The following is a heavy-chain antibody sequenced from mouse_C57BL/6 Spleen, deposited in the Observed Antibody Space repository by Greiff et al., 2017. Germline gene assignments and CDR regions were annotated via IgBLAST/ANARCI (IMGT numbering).Heavy chain of an antibody. V-gene: IGHV1-80*01. D-gene: IGHD1-1*01. CDR1: GYAFSSYW. J-gene: IGHJ2*01. Sequence: VQLQESGAELVKPGASVKISCKASGYAFSSYWMNWVKQRPGKGLEWIGQIYPGDGDTNYNGKFKGKATLTADKSSSTAYMQLSSLTSEDSAVYFCARRENYYGSSYGYFDYWGQGTTLTVSS. CDR2: IYPGDGDT. CDR3: ARRENYYGSSYGYFDY.